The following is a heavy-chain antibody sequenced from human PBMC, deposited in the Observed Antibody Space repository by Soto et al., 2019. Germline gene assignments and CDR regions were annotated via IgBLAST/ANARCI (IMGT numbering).Heavy chain of an antibody. CDR3: ASSLVVVGLGLRTFDI. J-gene: IGHJ3*02. V-gene: IGHV3-11*01. Sequence: GGSLRLSCAASGFTFSDYYMTWIRQAPGKGLEWVSYISSSGSSIYYADSVKGRFTISRDNAKNSLFLQMNRLRAEDTAVYYCASSLVVVGLGLRTFDIWGQGTMVTVSS. CDR1: GFTFSDYY. CDR2: ISSSGSSI. D-gene: IGHD2-15*01.